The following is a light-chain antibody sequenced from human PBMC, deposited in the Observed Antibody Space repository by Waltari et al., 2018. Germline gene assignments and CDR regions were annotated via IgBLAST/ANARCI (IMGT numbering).Light chain of an antibody. J-gene: IGKJ2*01. V-gene: IGKV3-20*01. Sequence: EVVLTQSPGTLSLSPGERAALSCRASQSVSSDYLAWYQQKPGQAPRLLISVASNRATGIPDRFSGSGSVTDFTLTISRLEPEDFAVYYCQQHGSSPYTFGQGTKLEIK. CDR3: QQHGSSPYT. CDR1: QSVSSDY. CDR2: VAS.